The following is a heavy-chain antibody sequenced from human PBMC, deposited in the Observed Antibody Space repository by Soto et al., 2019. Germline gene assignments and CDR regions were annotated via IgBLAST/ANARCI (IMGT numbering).Heavy chain of an antibody. D-gene: IGHD4-17*01. Sequence: ASVKVSCKASGYTFTSYAMHWVRQAPGQRLEWMGWINAGNGNTKYSQKFQGRVTITRDTSASTAYMELSSLRSADTAVYYCARDTDLTLVTTLDYWGQGTPVTVSS. CDR3: ARDTDLTLVTTLDY. V-gene: IGHV1-3*01. CDR2: INAGNGNT. CDR1: GYTFTSYA. J-gene: IGHJ4*02.